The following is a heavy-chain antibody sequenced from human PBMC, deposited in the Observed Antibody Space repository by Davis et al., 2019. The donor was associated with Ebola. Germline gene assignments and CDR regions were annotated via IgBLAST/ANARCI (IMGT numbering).Heavy chain of an antibody. Sequence: PGGSLRLSCAASGFTFSSYWMHWVRQAPGKGLVWVSRINSDGSSTSYADSVKGRFTISRDNAKNTLYLQMNRLRAEDTAVYYCAKDRCSSTSCYDGVIDYWGQGTLVTVSS. CDR1: GFTFSSYW. V-gene: IGHV3-74*01. D-gene: IGHD2-2*01. CDR2: INSDGSST. CDR3: AKDRCSSTSCYDGVIDY. J-gene: IGHJ4*02.